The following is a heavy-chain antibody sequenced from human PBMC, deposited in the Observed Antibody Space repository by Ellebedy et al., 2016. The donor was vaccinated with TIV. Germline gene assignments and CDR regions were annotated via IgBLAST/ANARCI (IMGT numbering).Heavy chain of an antibody. CDR3: ARGVRDIVATITFYMDV. D-gene: IGHD5-12*01. CDR1: GDSVSSNSAA. J-gene: IGHJ6*03. CDR2: TYYRSKWYN. V-gene: IGHV6-1*01. Sequence: SQTLSLTCXISGDSVSSNSAAWNWIRQSPSRGLEWLGRTYYRSKWYNDYAVSVKSRITINPDTSKNQFSLQLNSVTPEDTAVYYCARGVRDIVATITFYMDVWGKGTTVTVSS.